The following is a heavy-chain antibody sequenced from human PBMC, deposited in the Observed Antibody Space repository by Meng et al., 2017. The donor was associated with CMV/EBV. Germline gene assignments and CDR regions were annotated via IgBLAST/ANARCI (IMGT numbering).Heavy chain of an antibody. V-gene: IGHV1-18*01. CDR3: ARDLRPSTSPPDL. J-gene: IGHJ2*01. CDR2: ISAYNGNT. Sequence: QLQLVQSGAEVKKTGASVKVSCQASVYTFTSYGISWVRQAPGQGLEWRGWISAYNGNTNYAQKLQGRVTMTTDTSTNTAYMELRSLRSDHTVVYYCARDLRPSTSPPDLWGRGTLVTVSS. D-gene: IGHD2-2*01. CDR1: VYTFTSYG.